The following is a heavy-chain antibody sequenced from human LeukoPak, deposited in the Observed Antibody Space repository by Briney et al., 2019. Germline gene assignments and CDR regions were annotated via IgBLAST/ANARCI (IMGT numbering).Heavy chain of an antibody. CDR1: GYSFTSYW. V-gene: IGHV5-10-1*01. CDR2: IDPSDSYT. D-gene: IGHD2-2*01. J-gene: IGHJ6*04. Sequence: GESLRISCKGSGYSFTSYWIGWVRQMPGKGLEWMGRIDPSDSYTNYSPSFQGHVTISADKSISTAYLQWSSLKASDTAMYYCARLTVVVPAAHYYYYGMDVWGKGTTVTVSS. CDR3: ARLTVVVPAAHYYYYGMDV.